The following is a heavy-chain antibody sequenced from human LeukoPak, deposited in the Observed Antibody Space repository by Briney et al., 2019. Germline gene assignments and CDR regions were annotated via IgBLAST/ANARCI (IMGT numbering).Heavy chain of an antibody. Sequence: GGSLRLSCAASGFSFSSYEMNCVRQAPGKGLECVSHISSDGHVETYVDSVRGRFSMSRDNAKDLLFLQMDGLRAEDTAVYYCARDTLNGPFVISLDYWGQGALVTVSS. CDR2: ISSDGHVE. V-gene: IGHV3-48*03. D-gene: IGHD3-9*01. J-gene: IGHJ4*02. CDR3: ARDTLNGPFVISLDY. CDR1: GFSFSSYE.